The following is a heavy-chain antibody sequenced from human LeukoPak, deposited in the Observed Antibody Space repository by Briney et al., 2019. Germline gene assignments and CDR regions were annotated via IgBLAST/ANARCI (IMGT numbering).Heavy chain of an antibody. D-gene: IGHD4-11*01. J-gene: IGHJ4*02. CDR2: ISAHNGNT. Sequence: EASEKVSCKASGYTFTSYGISWVRQAPGQGLEWMGWISAHNGNTNYAQKLQGRVTLTTDTSTSTVYMELRSLTSDDTAVYYCARAETTLLLNYWGQGTLVTVSS. CDR3: ARAETTLLLNY. CDR1: GYTFTSYG. V-gene: IGHV1-18*01.